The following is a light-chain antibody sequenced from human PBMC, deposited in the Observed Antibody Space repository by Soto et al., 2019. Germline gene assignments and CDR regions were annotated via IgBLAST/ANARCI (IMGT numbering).Light chain of an antibody. CDR3: QQSYSTLMYT. J-gene: IGKJ2*01. CDR1: QSISSY. CDR2: AAS. Sequence: DIQMTQSPSSLSASVGDRVTITCRASQSISSYLNWYQQKPGKAPKLLTHAASTLQSGVPSRFSGSGSGTDFTLTISRLQPEDFAIYYCQQSYSTLMYTFGQGTKLDIK. V-gene: IGKV1-39*01.